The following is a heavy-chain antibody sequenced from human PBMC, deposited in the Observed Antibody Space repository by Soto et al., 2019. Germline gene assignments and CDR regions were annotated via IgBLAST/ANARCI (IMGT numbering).Heavy chain of an antibody. Sequence: EVQLVESGGGLVQPGGSLRLSCAASGFTFSGHWMHWVRQAPGKGLVWVSRIKSDGRSTSYADSVKGRFTVSRDNAKNTLYLQMNSLRAEDMAVYYCARSDWFDPWGQGTLVTVSS. J-gene: IGHJ5*02. V-gene: IGHV3-74*01. CDR2: IKSDGRST. CDR3: ARSDWFDP. CDR1: GFTFSGHW.